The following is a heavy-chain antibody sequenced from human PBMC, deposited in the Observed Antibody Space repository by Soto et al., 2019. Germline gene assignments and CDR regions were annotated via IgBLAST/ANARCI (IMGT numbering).Heavy chain of an antibody. J-gene: IGHJ4*02. V-gene: IGHV4-34*01. CDR1: GGSFSGYY. D-gene: IGHD6-13*01. CDR3: ARSSGYSSSGDFDY. CDR2: INHSGST. Sequence: PSETLSLTCAVYGGSFSGYYWSWIRQPPGKGLEWIGEINHSGSTNYNPSLKSRVTISVDTSKNQFSLKLSSVTAADTAVYYCARSSGYSSSGDFDYWGQGTRVTVSS.